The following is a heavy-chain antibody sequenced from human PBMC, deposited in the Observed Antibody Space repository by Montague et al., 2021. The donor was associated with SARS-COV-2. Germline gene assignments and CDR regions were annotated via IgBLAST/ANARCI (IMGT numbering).Heavy chain of an antibody. V-gene: IGHV4-39*01. CDR2: IYYSGST. CDR3: AADYGERDWFDP. Sequence: SETLSLTCTVSGGSISSSSYYWGWIRQPPGKGLEWIGSIYYSGSTYYNPSLKSRVTISVDTSKNQFSLKLSSVTAADTAVYYCAADYGERDWFDPWGHGTLVTVSS. CDR1: GGSISSSSYY. J-gene: IGHJ5*02. D-gene: IGHD4-17*01.